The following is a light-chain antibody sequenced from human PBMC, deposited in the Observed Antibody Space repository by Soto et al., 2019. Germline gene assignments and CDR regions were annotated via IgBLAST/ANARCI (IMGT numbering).Light chain of an antibody. CDR1: SRDVGAYDY. V-gene: IGLV2-14*03. Sequence: QSVLTQPASVSGSPGQSITISCTGTSRDVGAYDYVSWYLQYPDKAPQLLIYYVDHRPSGVSSRFSGSKSGNTASLTISGLQAEDEADYYCCSYAGSSGYVFGTGTKVTVL. CDR2: YVD. J-gene: IGLJ1*01. CDR3: CSYAGSSGYV.